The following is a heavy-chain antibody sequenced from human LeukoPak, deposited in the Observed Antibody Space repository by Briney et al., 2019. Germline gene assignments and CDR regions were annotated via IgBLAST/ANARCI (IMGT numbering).Heavy chain of an antibody. D-gene: IGHD3-22*01. V-gene: IGHV3-11*01. J-gene: IGHJ4*02. CDR3: ARDPYYDSSGYHFDY. CDR2: ISSSGSTI. CDR1: GFSFSNYW. Sequence: GGSLRLSCAASGFSFSNYWMSWVRQAPGKGLEWVSYISSSGSTIYYADSVKGRFTISRDNAKNSLYLQMNSLRAEDTAVYYCARDPYYDSSGYHFDYWGQGTLVTVSS.